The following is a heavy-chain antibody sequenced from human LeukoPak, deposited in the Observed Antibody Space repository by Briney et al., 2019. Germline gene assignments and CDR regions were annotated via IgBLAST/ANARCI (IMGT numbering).Heavy chain of an antibody. J-gene: IGHJ4*02. D-gene: IGHD6-13*01. CDR1: GGSTSSSSYY. CDR2: IYYSGST. CDR3: ARGLRFKYSRSWYYDY. V-gene: IGHV4-39*07. Sequence: SETLSLTCTVSGGSTSSSSYYWGWIRQPPGKGLEWIGSIYYSGSTNYNPSLKSRVTISVDTSKNQFSLKLSSVTAADTAVYYCARGLRFKYSRSWYYDYWGQGTLVTVSS.